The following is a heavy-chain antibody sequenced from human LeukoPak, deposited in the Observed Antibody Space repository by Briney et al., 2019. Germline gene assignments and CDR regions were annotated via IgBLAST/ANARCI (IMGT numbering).Heavy chain of an antibody. CDR1: GFTFSSYA. CDR3: AAHGRYSYGYGY. J-gene: IGHJ4*02. D-gene: IGHD5-18*01. CDR2: IRGSGGST. V-gene: IGHV3-23*01. Sequence: GGSLRLSCAASGFTFSSYAMNWVRQAPGKGLEWVSAIRGSGGSTYYADSVKGRFTISRDNSKNTLYLQMDSLRAEDTAVYYCAAHGRYSYGYGYWGQGTLVTVSS.